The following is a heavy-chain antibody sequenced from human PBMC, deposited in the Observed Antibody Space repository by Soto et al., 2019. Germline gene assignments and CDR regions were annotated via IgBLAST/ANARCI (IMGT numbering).Heavy chain of an antibody. V-gene: IGHV3-23*01. J-gene: IGHJ4*02. CDR3: ASRGSGSYYDY. D-gene: IGHD1-26*01. Sequence: EVQLLESGGGLVQPGGSLRLSCAASGFTFSSYAMRWVRQAPGKGLEWVSAISGSGGSTYYVDSVKGRFTISRDNSKNTLYLQMNSLRAEDTAVYYCASRGSGSYYDYWGQGTLVTVSS. CDR2: ISGSGGST. CDR1: GFTFSSYA.